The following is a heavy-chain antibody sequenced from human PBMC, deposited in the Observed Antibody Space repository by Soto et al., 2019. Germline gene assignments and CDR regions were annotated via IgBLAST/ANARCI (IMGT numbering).Heavy chain of an antibody. D-gene: IGHD3-3*02. J-gene: IGHJ5*02. Sequence: EVHLVESGGGLVQPGGSLRLSCAASGFTFSTYWMHWVRQAPGKGLVWVSRINADGTTTTYADSVKGRFTISRDNAKNTLYLQMNSLRAEDTAVYFXATVATHSYNWVDPWGQGTLVTISS. CDR2: INADGTTT. CDR1: GFTFSTYW. V-gene: IGHV3-74*01. CDR3: ATVATHSYNWVDP.